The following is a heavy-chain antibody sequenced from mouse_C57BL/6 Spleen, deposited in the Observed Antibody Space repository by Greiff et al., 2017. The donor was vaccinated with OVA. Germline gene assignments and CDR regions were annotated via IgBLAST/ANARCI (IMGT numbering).Heavy chain of an antibody. D-gene: IGHD1-1*01. CDR1: GFTFSSYG. Sequence: EVKLVESGGDLVKPGGSLKLSCAASGFTFSSYGMSWVRQTPDKRLEWVATISSCGSYTYYPDSVKGRFTISRDNAKNTLYLQMSSLKSEDTAMYYCARQGYYGSSSFDYWGQGTTLTVSS. CDR2: ISSCGSYT. CDR3: ARQGYYGSSSFDY. V-gene: IGHV5-6*01. J-gene: IGHJ2*01.